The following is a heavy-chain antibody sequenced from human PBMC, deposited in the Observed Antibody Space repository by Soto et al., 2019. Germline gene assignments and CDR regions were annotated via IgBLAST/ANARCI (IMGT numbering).Heavy chain of an antibody. V-gene: IGHV3-30-3*01. Sequence: QVQLVESGGGVVQPGRSLRLSCAASGFTFSSYAMHWVRQAPGKGLEWVAVISYDGSNKYYADSVKGRFTISRDNSKNTLYLQMNSLRAEDTAVYYCARERSSGYFDYWGQGTLVTVYS. D-gene: IGHD6-19*01. CDR1: GFTFSSYA. CDR2: ISYDGSNK. J-gene: IGHJ4*02. CDR3: ARERSSGYFDY.